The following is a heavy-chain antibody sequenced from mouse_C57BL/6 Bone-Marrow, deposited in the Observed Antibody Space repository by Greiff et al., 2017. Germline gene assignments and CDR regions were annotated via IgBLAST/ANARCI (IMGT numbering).Heavy chain of an antibody. CDR3: AKNSGLLRHARDY. CDR1: GFSLTSYG. Sequence: QVQLQQSGPGLVQPSQSLSITCTVSGFSLTSYGVHWVRQSPGKGLEWLGVIWRGGSTDYNAAFMSRLSITKDNSKSQVFFKMNSLQADDTAIYYCAKNSGLLRHARDYWGQGTSVTGSS. D-gene: IGHD1-2*01. CDR2: IWRGGST. J-gene: IGHJ4*01. V-gene: IGHV2-5*01.